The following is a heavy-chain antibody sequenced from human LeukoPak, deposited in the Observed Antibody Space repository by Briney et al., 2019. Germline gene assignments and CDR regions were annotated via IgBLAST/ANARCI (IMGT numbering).Heavy chain of an antibody. Sequence: GGSLRLSCAASGFTFSTYAMSWVRQAPGKGLEWASTFSGNGGSTYYAEAVKGRFTISRDNSKNTLHLQMNSLRVEDTAAYYCARGTRSLFCFDYWGQGTLVTVSS. V-gene: IGHV3-23*01. D-gene: IGHD3-16*01. J-gene: IGHJ4*02. CDR1: GFTFSTYA. CDR2: FSGNGGST. CDR3: ARGTRSLFCFDY.